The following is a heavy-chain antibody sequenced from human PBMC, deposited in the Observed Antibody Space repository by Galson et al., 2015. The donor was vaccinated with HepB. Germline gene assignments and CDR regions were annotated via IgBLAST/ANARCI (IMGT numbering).Heavy chain of an antibody. D-gene: IGHD6-19*01. V-gene: IGHV1-8*01. Sequence: SVKVSCKASGYTFTSYDINWVRQATGQGLEWMGWMNPNSGNTGYAQKFQGRVTMTRNTSISTAYMELSSLRSEDTAVYYCARGIAVAASFDYWGQGTLVTVSS. CDR2: MNPNSGNT. CDR3: ARGIAVAASFDY. CDR1: GYTFTSYD. J-gene: IGHJ4*02.